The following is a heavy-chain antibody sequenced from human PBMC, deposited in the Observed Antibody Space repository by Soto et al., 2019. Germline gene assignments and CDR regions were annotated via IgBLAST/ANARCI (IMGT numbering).Heavy chain of an antibody. V-gene: IGHV4-34*01. CDR3: ARARRNYYDSRGYLDY. D-gene: IGHD3-22*01. Sequence: QVQLQQWGAGLLKPSETLSLTCAVYGGSFSGYYWSWIRQPPGKGLEWIGEINHSGSTNYNPSLKSRVTISVDTSKNQFFLKLSSVTAADTAVYYCARARRNYYDSRGYLDYWGQGTLVTVSS. J-gene: IGHJ4*02. CDR2: INHSGST. CDR1: GGSFSGYY.